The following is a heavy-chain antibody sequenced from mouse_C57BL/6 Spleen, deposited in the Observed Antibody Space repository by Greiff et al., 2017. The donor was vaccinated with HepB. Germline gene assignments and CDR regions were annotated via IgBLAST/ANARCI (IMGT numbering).Heavy chain of an antibody. D-gene: IGHD2-1*01. J-gene: IGHJ2*01. CDR3: ARSGVYYGNPYYFDY. Sequence: VQLQQSGAELVRPGTSVKVSCKASGYAFTNYLIEWVKQRPGQGLEWIGVINPGSGGTNYNEKFKGKATLTADKSSSTAYMQLSSLTSEDSAVYFCARSGVYYGNPYYFDYWGQGTTLTVSS. CDR1: GYAFTNYL. CDR2: INPGSGGT. V-gene: IGHV1-54*01.